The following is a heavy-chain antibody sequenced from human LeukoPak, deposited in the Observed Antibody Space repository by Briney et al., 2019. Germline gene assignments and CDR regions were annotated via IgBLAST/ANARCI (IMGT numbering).Heavy chain of an antibody. CDR1: GFTFNSFW. D-gene: IGHD3-10*01. CDR2: MNEYATTR. CDR3: ARGGVQPVDY. V-gene: IGHV3-74*01. J-gene: IGHJ4*02. Sequence: GGSLRLSCAASGFTFNSFWMHWVRQAPGKGLVWVSDMNEYATTRRYADSVKGRFTNSRDNAKNTLYLQMNNLRAEDTAMYFCARGGVQPVDYWGQGTLVTVSS.